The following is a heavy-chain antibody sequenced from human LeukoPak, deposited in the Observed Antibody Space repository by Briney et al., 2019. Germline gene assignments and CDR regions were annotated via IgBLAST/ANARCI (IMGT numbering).Heavy chain of an antibody. CDR2: IYYSGIT. CDR1: GGSIISNHF. D-gene: IGHD5-18*01. V-gene: IGHV4-39*01. J-gene: IGHJ5*02. CDR3: ARRTVDKPLVTWFDP. Sequence: SETLSLTCTVSGGSIISNHFWGWIRQPPGKGLEWIGSIYYSGITYYNTSPKSRVTMAVDTSKNQISLHLSSVTAADTAVYYCARRTVDKPLVTWFDPWGQGTLVVVSS.